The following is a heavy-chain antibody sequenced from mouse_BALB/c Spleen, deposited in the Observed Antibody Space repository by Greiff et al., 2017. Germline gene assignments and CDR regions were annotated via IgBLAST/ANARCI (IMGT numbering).Heavy chain of an antibody. CDR3: TREGNYPYAMDY. V-gene: IGHV1-5*01. Sequence: VQLQQSGTVLARPGASVKMSCKASGYSFTSYWMHWVKQRPGQGLEWIGAIYPGNSDTSYNQKFKGKAKLTAVTSASTAYMELSSLTNEDSAVYYCTREGNYPYAMDYWGQGTSVTVSS. D-gene: IGHD2-1*01. CDR2: IYPGNSDT. CDR1: GYSFTSYW. J-gene: IGHJ4*01.